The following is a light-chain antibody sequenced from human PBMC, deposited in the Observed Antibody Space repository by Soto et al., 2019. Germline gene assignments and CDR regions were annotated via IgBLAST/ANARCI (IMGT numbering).Light chain of an antibody. V-gene: IGKV3-20*01. CDR2: GAS. J-gene: IGKJ1*01. CDR1: HSVDSSY. CDR3: QQYGNSPQT. Sequence: EKVLTQSADTLSVYPGESATLSCRASHSVDSSYLAWYQQTPGQAPRLLIYGASSRATGIPNRFSGSGSGTDFTLTISSLEPEDFAVYYCQQYGNSPQTFGQGTKVDIK.